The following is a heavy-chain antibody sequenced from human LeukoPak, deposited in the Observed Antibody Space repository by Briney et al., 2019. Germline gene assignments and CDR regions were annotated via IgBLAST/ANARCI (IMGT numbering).Heavy chain of an antibody. CDR1: GFTFSSYA. J-gene: IGHJ6*02. V-gene: IGHV3-23*01. CDR2: ISGSGGST. CDR3: AKDGGIAVAGTDYYGMDV. D-gene: IGHD6-19*01. Sequence: GGSLRLSCAASGFTFSSYAMSWVRQAPGKGLEWVSAISGSGGSTYYADSVKGRFTISRDNSKNTLYLQMNSLRTEDTALYYCAKDGGIAVAGTDYYGMDVWGQGTTVTVSS.